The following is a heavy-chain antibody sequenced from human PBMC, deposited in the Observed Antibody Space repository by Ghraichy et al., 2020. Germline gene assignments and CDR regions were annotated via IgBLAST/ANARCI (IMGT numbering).Heavy chain of an antibody. CDR3: AKDIKPQLYVLTYFDY. V-gene: IGHV3-23*01. Sequence: GSSISGSGGSTYYADSVKGRFTLSRDNSKNTLYLQMNSLRAEDTAVYYCAKDIKPQLYVLTYFDYWGQGTLVTFSS. D-gene: IGHD2-2*01. J-gene: IGHJ4*02. CDR2: ISGSGGST.